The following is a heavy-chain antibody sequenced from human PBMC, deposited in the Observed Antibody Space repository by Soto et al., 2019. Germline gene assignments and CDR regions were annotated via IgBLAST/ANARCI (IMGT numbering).Heavy chain of an antibody. CDR1: GFTFSSYG. CDR3: ARGDGYCSGGSCYLYYFDY. V-gene: IGHV3-33*01. J-gene: IGHJ4*02. CDR2: IWYDGSNK. D-gene: IGHD2-15*01. Sequence: QVQLVESGGGVVQPGRSLRLSCAASGFTFSSYGMHWVRQAPGKGLEGVAVIWYDGSNKYYADSVKGRFTIARDNSKNTLYLQMNSLRAEDTAVYYCARGDGYCSGGSCYLYYFDYWGQGTLVTVSS.